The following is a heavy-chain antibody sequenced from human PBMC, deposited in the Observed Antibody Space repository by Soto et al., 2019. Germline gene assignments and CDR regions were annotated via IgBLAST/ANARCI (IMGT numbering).Heavy chain of an antibody. Sequence: PSETLSLTCAVYGGSFSGYYWSWIRQPPGKGLEWIGEINHSGSTNYNPSLKSRVTISVDTSKNQFSLKLSSVTAADTAVYYCASVCSSTSCYVSTWGQGTLVTVSS. CDR1: GGSFSGYY. V-gene: IGHV4-34*01. CDR2: INHSGST. D-gene: IGHD2-2*01. J-gene: IGHJ4*02. CDR3: ASVCSSTSCYVST.